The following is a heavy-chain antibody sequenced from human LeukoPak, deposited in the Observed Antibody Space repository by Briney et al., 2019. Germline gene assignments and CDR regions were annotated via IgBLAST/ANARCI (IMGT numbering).Heavy chain of an antibody. CDR1: GGSISGSSYY. CDR2: IYYSGST. CDR3: ATTVDTAMVYY. D-gene: IGHD5-18*01. J-gene: IGHJ4*02. V-gene: IGHV4-39*01. Sequence: SGTLSLTCTVSGGSISGSSYYWGWIRQPPGRGLEWIGSIYYSGSTYYNPSLKSRVTISVDTSKNQFSLKLSSVTAADTAVYYCATTVDTAMVYYWGQGTLVTVSS.